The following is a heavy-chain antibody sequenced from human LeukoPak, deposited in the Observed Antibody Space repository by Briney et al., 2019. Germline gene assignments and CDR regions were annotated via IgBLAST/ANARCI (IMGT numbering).Heavy chain of an antibody. J-gene: IGHJ3*01. CDR2: ISYDGSNE. V-gene: IGHV3-30*18. Sequence: GRSLRLSCAASGFTFISYGMHWVRQAPGKGLEWVAVISYDGSNEYYADSVKGRFTISRDNSKKTLYLQMNSLRVEDTAVYYCAKHLPGDYGGVFDVWGQGTVVTVSS. CDR3: AKHLPGDYGGVFDV. CDR1: GFTFISYG. D-gene: IGHD4-23*01.